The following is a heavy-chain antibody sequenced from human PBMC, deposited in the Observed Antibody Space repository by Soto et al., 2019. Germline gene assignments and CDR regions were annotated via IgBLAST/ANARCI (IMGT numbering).Heavy chain of an antibody. D-gene: IGHD6-13*01. V-gene: IGHV4-59*01. CDR2: IYYSGST. Sequence: QVQLQESGPGLVKPSETLSLTCTVSGGSISSYYWSWIRQPPGKGLEWIGYIYYSGSTNYNPSLKSRVTISVATSKNQFALKLSSVTAADTAVYYCASSNIAAAGFYYYGMDVWGRGTTVTVSS. CDR3: ASSNIAAAGFYYYGMDV. CDR1: GGSISSYY. J-gene: IGHJ6*02.